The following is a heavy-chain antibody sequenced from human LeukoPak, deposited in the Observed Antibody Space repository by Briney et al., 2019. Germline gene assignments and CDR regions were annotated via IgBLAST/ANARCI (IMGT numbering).Heavy chain of an antibody. CDR2: IYYSGST. Sequence: SETLSLTCTVSGGSMSSYYWSWIRQPPGKGLEWIGYIYYSGSTNYNPSLKSRVTISVDTSKNQFSLKLSSVTAADTAVYYCARDRGDYCLDYWGQGTLVTVSS. CDR3: ARDRGDYCLDY. D-gene: IGHD4-17*01. J-gene: IGHJ4*02. V-gene: IGHV4-59*01. CDR1: GGSMSSYY.